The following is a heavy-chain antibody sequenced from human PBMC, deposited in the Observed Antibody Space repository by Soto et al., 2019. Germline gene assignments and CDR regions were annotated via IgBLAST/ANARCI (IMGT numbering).Heavy chain of an antibody. CDR1: GGSISRYY. J-gene: IGHJ3*02. CDR2: IYYSGGT. V-gene: IGHV4-59*01. Sequence: QVQLQESGPGLVKPSETLSLTCTVSGGSISRYYWSWVRQPPGKGLEWIGYIYYSGGTNYNPSLKSRVTISVDTSKTQFSLKLSSVTAADTAVYYCARGDYDFWSGYYGDAFDIWGQGTMVTVSS. D-gene: IGHD3-3*01. CDR3: ARGDYDFWSGYYGDAFDI.